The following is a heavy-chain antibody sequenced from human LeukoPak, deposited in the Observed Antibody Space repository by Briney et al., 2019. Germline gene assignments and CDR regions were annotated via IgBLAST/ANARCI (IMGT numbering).Heavy chain of an antibody. D-gene: IGHD5-18*01. J-gene: IGHJ4*02. V-gene: IGHV1-18*01. CDR3: ARVNGYSYGYEGYFDY. CDR1: GYTFTTYG. CDR2: ISAYNGKT. Sequence: ASVKVSCKTSGYTFTTYGISWVRQAPGQGLEWMGWISAYNGKTNYAQKFQGRVTMTTDTSTSTVYMDLRSLRSDDTAMYYCARVNGYSYGYEGYFDYWGQGTLVTVSS.